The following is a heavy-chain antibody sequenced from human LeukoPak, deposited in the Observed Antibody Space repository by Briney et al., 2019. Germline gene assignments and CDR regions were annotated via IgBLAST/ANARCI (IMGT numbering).Heavy chain of an antibody. CDR3: ATLPAANYNWFDP. J-gene: IGHJ5*02. Sequence: GESLKISCKGSGYSFTSYWIGWVRQTPGKGLEWMGIIYPGDSDTRYSPSFQGQVTISADKSISTAYLQWSSLKASDTAMYYCATLPAANYNWFDPWGQGTLVTVSS. CDR2: IYPGDSDT. V-gene: IGHV5-51*01. D-gene: IGHD2-2*01. CDR1: GYSFTSYW.